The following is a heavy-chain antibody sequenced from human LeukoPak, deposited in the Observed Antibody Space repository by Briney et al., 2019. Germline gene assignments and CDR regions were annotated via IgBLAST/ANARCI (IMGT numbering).Heavy chain of an antibody. D-gene: IGHD1-26*01. CDR2: INHSGST. CDR1: GGSFSGYY. V-gene: IGHV4-34*01. J-gene: IGHJ5*02. CDR3: ARVKWESSPPNWFDP. Sequence: PSETLSLTCAVYGGSFSGYYWSWIRQPPGKGLEWIGEINHSGSTNYNPSLKSRVTISVDTSKNQFSLKLSSVTAADTAMYHCARVKWESSPPNWFDPWGQGTLVTVSS.